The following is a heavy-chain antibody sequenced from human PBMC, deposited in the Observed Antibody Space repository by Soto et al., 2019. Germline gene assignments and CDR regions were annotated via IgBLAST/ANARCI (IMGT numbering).Heavy chain of an antibody. CDR2: ISYDGSNK. D-gene: IGHD3-22*01. V-gene: IGHV3-30-3*01. CDR1: GFTFNSYW. J-gene: IGHJ4*02. Sequence: GGSLRLSCAASGFTFNSYWMHWVRQAPGKGLVWVAVISYDGSNKYYADSAKGRFTISRDNSKNTLYLQMNSLRAEDTAVYYCARIIKYYYDSSGYHDICDYWGQGTLVTVSS. CDR3: ARIIKYYYDSSGYHDICDY.